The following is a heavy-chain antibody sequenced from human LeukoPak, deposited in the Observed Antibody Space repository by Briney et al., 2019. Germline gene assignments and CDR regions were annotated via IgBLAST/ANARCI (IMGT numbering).Heavy chain of an antibody. V-gene: IGHV3-7*03. D-gene: IGHD3-10*01. CDR3: ARDPLNYYGSGSFPGGY. CDR1: GSTFSNYW. CDR2: IKQDGSEK. Sequence: GGSLRLSCAASGSTFSNYWMSWVRQAPGKGLEWVANIKQDGSEKYYLDSVEGRFNISRDNAKNSLYLQMNSLRVEDTAVYYCARDPLNYYGSGSFPGGYWGQGTLVTVSS. J-gene: IGHJ4*02.